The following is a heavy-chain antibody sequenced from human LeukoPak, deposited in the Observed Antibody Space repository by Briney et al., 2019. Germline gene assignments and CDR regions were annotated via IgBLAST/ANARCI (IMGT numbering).Heavy chain of an antibody. J-gene: IGHJ6*03. D-gene: IGHD6-6*01. CDR3: ASTARPGKHYYYYYMDV. CDR2: IYTSGST. V-gene: IGHV4-4*09. Sequence: SETLSLTCSVSGGSISSHYWSWIRQPPGKGLEWIGYIYTSGSTNYNPSLKSRVTISVDTSKNQFSLKLSSVTAADTAVYYCASTARPGKHYYYYYMDVWGKGTTVTVSS. CDR1: GGSISSHY.